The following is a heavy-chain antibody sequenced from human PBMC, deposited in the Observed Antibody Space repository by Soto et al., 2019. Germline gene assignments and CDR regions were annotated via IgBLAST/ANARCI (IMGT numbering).Heavy chain of an antibody. D-gene: IGHD6-13*01. CDR2: IYYSGST. CDR1: GGSIISYD. V-gene: IGHV4-59*01. J-gene: IGHJ6*02. Sequence: SETLSLTCTVSGGSIISYDWSWIRQPPGKGLEWIGYIYYSGSTNYNPSLKSRVTISVDTSKNQFSLKLSSVTAADTAVYYCARGGLAAAGRGHGMDVWGQGTTV. CDR3: ARGGLAAAGRGHGMDV.